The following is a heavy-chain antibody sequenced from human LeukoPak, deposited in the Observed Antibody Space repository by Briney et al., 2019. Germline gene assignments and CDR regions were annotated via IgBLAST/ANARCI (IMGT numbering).Heavy chain of an antibody. J-gene: IGHJ3*02. CDR3: ARDFSQYSGSHNAFDI. V-gene: IGHV3-30-3*01. D-gene: IGHD1-26*01. CDR1: GFTFSSYA. Sequence: PGGSLRLSCAASGFTFSSYAMHWVRQAPGKGLEWVAVISYDGSNKYYADSVKGRFTISRDNSKNTLYLQMNSLRAEDTAVYYCARDFSQYSGSHNAFDIWGQGTMVTVSS. CDR2: ISYDGSNK.